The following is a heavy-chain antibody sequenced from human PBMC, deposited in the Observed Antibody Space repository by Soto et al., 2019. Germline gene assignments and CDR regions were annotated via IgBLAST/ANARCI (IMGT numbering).Heavy chain of an antibody. V-gene: IGHV1-2*04. D-gene: IGHD3-3*01. CDR2: INPNSGGT. Sequence: ASVKVSCKASGYTFTGYYMHCVRQAPGQGLEWMGWINPNSGGTNYAQKFQGWVTMTRDTSISTAYMELSRLRSDDTAVYYCARGHIATDFWGGYYPYYYYGMDGWGQGTTVTVSS. CDR1: GYTFTGYY. J-gene: IGHJ6*02. CDR3: ARGHIATDFWGGYYPYYYYGMDG.